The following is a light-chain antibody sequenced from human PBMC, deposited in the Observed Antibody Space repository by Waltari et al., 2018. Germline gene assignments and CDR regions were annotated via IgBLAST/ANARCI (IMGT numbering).Light chain of an antibody. J-gene: IGKJ4*01. V-gene: IGKV6-21*02. CDR2: YAS. CDR3: HQCSSIPKT. CDR1: QSIGSN. Sequence: EIVLTQAPDFQSVTPNEKVTITFRSSQSIGSNLHWYQQKPEQSPKLLIKYASPRISGVPDRFSGSGSGTDFTLTINSLEAEDAATYYCHQCSSIPKTFGGGTRVEIK.